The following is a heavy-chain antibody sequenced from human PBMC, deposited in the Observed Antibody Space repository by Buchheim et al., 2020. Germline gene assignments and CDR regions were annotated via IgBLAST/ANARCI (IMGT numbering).Heavy chain of an antibody. CDR2: IYFSGGT. CDR3: AREHCSGGACSFDQ. D-gene: IGHD2-15*01. V-gene: IGHV4-59*01. CDR1: GASIRSYY. J-gene: IGHJ4*02. Sequence: QAALQESGPGLVKPSETLSLTCTVSGASIRSYYWSWIRQSPEKGLEWIGYIYFSGGTEYNPSLKSRLPMSGDASRNPFSLKLTSVTAADTARYFCAREHCSGGACSFDQWGQGIL.